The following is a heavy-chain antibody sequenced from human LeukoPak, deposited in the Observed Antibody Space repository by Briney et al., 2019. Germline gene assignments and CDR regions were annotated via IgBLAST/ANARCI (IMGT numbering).Heavy chain of an antibody. CDR1: GGSFSGYY. V-gene: IGHV4-34*01. CDR3: ARVGAMITFGCDY. D-gene: IGHD3-16*01. Sequence: SETLSLTCAVYGGSFSGYYWSWIGQPPGKGLEWIGEINHSGSTNYNPSLKSRVTISVDTSKNQFSLKLSSVTAADTAVYYCARVGAMITFGCDYWGQGTLVTVSS. CDR2: INHSGST. J-gene: IGHJ4*02.